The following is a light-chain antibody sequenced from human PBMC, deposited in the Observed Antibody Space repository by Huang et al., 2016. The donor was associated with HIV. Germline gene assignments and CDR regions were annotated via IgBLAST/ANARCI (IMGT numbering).Light chain of an antibody. CDR2: GAS. CDR3: QQYNNWPPIT. J-gene: IGKJ5*01. CDR1: QSVSSN. V-gene: IGKV3-15*01. Sequence: EIVMTQSPVTLSVSPGERATLSCRASQSVSSNSAWYQQKPGQAPRLLIYGASTRATGVPARFSGSGSGTEFTLTISSLQSEDFALYYCQQYNNWPPITFGQGTRLEMK.